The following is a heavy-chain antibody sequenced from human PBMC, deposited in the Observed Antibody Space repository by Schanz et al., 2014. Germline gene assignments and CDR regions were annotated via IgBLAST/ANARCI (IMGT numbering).Heavy chain of an antibody. V-gene: IGHV3-33*08. J-gene: IGHJ4*02. CDR3: ARSRGFDSIFDF. D-gene: IGHD5-12*01. Sequence: QVQLVESGGGVVQPGRSLRLSCAASGITLSGYGLHWVRQAPGKGLEWVAVIRDDGRNKNFVESVKGRFTISRDNSNNTVYLQMNTLRAEDTAVYYCARSRGFDSIFDFWGRGTLVTVSS. CDR2: IRDDGRNK. CDR1: GITLSGYG.